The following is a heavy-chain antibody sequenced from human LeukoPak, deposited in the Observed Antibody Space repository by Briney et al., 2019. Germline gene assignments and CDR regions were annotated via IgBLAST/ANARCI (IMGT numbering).Heavy chain of an antibody. CDR3: ASSGVAGTDLGGDY. V-gene: IGHV4-61*01. CDR2: IYYSGST. J-gene: IGHJ4*02. Sequence: PSETLSLTCTVSGGSVSSGSYYWSWIRQPPGKGLEWIGYIYYSGSTNYNPSLKSRVTISVDTSKNQFSLKLSSVTAADTAVYYCASSGVAGTDLGGDYWGQGTLVTVSS. CDR1: GGSVSSGSYY. D-gene: IGHD6-19*01.